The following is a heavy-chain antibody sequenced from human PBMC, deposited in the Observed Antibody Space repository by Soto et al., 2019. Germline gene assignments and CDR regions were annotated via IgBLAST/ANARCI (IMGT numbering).Heavy chain of an antibody. Sequence: NPSETLSLTCTVSGGSISSYYWSWIRQPPGKGLEWIGYIYYSGSTNYNPSLKSRVTISVDTSKNQFSLKLSSVTAADTAVYYCARDTRNYDYVWGSYRSQDYYYYGMDVWGQGTTVTVSS. J-gene: IGHJ6*02. CDR2: IYYSGST. CDR3: ARDTRNYDYVWGSYRSQDYYYYGMDV. CDR1: GGSISSYY. V-gene: IGHV4-59*01. D-gene: IGHD3-16*02.